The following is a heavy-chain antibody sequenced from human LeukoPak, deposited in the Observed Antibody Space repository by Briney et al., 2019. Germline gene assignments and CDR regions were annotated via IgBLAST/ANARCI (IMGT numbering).Heavy chain of an antibody. D-gene: IGHD3-3*01. V-gene: IGHV4-30-4*08. CDR1: GGSVSSGDYE. CDR2: IYYSGST. J-gene: IGHJ3*02. Sequence: PSQTLSLTCTVSGGSVSSGDYEWSWIRQPPGKGLEWIGYIYYSGSTYYNPSLKSRVTISVDTSKNQFSLKLSSVTAADTAVYYCARDLTIFGVDTTGAFDIWGQGTMVTVSS. CDR3: ARDLTIFGVDTTGAFDI.